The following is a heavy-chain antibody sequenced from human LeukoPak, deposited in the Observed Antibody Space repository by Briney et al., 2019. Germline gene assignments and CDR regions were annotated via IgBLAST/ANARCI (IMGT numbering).Heavy chain of an antibody. CDR2: IKSKTDGRTT. V-gene: IGHV3-15*01. D-gene: IGHD3-22*01. Sequence: GGSLRLSCAASGFTFSNAWMSWVRQAPGKGLEWVGRIKSKTDGRTTDYAAPVKGRFTISRDNSKNTLYLQMTSLRPEDTALYYCAKPDAGGDSTGRPFDYWGQGILVTVSS. CDR3: AKPDAGGDSTGRPFDY. CDR1: GFTFSNAW. J-gene: IGHJ4*02.